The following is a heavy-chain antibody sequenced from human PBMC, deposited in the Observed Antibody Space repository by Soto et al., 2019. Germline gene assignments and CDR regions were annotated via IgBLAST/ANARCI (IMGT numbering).Heavy chain of an antibody. CDR2: IKTSDAST. CDR3: ARDSGRGGDDY. J-gene: IGHJ4*02. V-gene: IGHV3-23*01. CDR1: GFTLTSYT. Sequence: EVQLLESGGGLVQPGGSLRLSCAATGFTLTSYTMNWVRQAPGKGLEWVSAIKTSDASTHYADSVKGRFTISRDSSKNTLHWQRNGRGGEDTAVYYCARDSGRGGDDYWGQGTLVTVSS. D-gene: IGHD3-10*01.